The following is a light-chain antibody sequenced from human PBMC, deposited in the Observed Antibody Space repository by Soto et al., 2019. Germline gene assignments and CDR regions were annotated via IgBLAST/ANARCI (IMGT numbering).Light chain of an antibody. Sequence: QITPSPSSLSASVGARVTITGRGRRSSSSYLAWYQQKPGQAPNLLIYAASSLASGVPSRFSGSGSGTDFTLTISSLQPEDFATYYCLQDYNYPWTFGQGTKVDIK. CDR1: RSSSSY. V-gene: IGKV1-6*01. J-gene: IGKJ1*01. CDR3: LQDYNYPWT. CDR2: AAS.